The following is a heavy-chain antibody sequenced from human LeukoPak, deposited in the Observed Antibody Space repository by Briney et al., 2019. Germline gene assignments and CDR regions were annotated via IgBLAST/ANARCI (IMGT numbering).Heavy chain of an antibody. CDR1: GFTFRSFD. D-gene: IGHD3-10*01. J-gene: IGHJ4*02. Sequence: GGSLRLSCAASGFTFRSFDMHWVRQAPGKGLEWVAVISYDGSDKYYADSVKGRFTISRDNSKNTVYLQLNSLGAEDTAVYYCAKDRYGSETYTDYWGQGTLVTVSS. CDR2: ISYDGSDK. V-gene: IGHV3-30*18. CDR3: AKDRYGSETYTDY.